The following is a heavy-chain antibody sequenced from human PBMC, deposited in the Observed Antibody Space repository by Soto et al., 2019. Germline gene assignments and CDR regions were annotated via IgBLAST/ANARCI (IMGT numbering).Heavy chain of an antibody. V-gene: IGHV3-33*08. CDR3: ARDGPITISGVVIIC. CDR1: GFTFSSYG. Sequence: GGSLRLSCAASGFTFSSYGMHWVRQAPGKGLEWVAVIWYDGSNKYYADSVKGRFTISRDNSKNTLYLQMNSLRAEDTAVYYCARDGPITISGVVIICWGQGTLVTVPS. J-gene: IGHJ4*02. CDR2: IWYDGSNK. D-gene: IGHD3-3*01.